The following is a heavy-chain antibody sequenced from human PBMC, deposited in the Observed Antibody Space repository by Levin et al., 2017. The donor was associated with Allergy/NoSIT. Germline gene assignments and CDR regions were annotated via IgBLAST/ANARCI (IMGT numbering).Heavy chain of an antibody. V-gene: IGHV4-59*08. CDR2: IHSSGST. J-gene: IGHJ4*02. D-gene: IGHD2-21*02. CDR3: ARQWCSTTDCYPFDY. CDR1: GASISSYH. Sequence: SQTLSLTCTVSGASISSYHWSWIRQPPGKGLEWIGYIHSSGSTSYNPSLKSRVTISADTSNNQFSLELTSVTAADTAIYYCARQWCSTTDCYPFDYWGQGILVTVSS.